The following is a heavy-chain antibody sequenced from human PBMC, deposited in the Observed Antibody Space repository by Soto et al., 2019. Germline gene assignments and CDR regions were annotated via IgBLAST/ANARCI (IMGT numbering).Heavy chain of an antibody. V-gene: IGHV4-39*01. D-gene: IGHD3-16*02. CDR3: ASLMITFGGVIVAVDY. J-gene: IGHJ4*02. Sequence: PSETLSLTCTVSGGSISSSSYYWGWIRQPPGKGLEWIGSIYYSGSTYYNPSLKSRVTISVDTSKNQFSLKLSSVTAADTAVYYCASLMITFGGVIVAVDYWGQGTLVTVSS. CDR2: IYYSGST. CDR1: GGSISSSSYY.